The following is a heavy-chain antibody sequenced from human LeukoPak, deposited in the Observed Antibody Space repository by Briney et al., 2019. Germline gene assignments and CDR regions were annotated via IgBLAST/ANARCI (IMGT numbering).Heavy chain of an antibody. CDR3: AEEHGRDGYNRD. V-gene: IGHV4-39*07. Sequence: PSETLSLTCTVSGGSISSSSYYWGWIRQPPGKGLEWIGSIYYSGSTYYNPSLKSRVTISVDTSKNQFSLKLSSVTAADTAVYYCAEEHGRDGYNRDWGQGTLVTVSS. CDR2: IYYSGST. D-gene: IGHD5-24*01. J-gene: IGHJ4*02. CDR1: GGSISSSSYY.